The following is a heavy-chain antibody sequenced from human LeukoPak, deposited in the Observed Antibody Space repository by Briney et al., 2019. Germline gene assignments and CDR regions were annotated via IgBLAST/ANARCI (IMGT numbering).Heavy chain of an antibody. J-gene: IGHJ4*02. Sequence: GGSLRLSCAASGFTFSNYNMNWVRQAPGKGLEWVSYISSSSSTIYYADSVKGRFTISRDNAKNSLYLQMNSLRVEDTAVFYCARDRGGTDDFWSGYYTGYFDYWGQGTLVTVSS. V-gene: IGHV3-48*01. CDR3: ARDRGGTDDFWSGYYTGYFDY. D-gene: IGHD3-3*01. CDR2: ISSSSSTI. CDR1: GFTFSNYN.